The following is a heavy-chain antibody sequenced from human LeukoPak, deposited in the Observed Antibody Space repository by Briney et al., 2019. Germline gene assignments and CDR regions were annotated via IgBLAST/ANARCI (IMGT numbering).Heavy chain of an antibody. CDR1: GGTFSSYA. CDR3: ARPLDSSVPNYYYYYGMDV. Sequence: SVKVSCKASGGTFSSYAISWVRQAPGQGLEWMGGIIPIFGTANYAQKFQGRVTITADESTSTAYMELSSLRSEDTAVYYCARPLDSSVPNYYYYYGMDVWGQGTTVTVPS. V-gene: IGHV1-69*01. CDR2: IIPIFGTA. J-gene: IGHJ6*02. D-gene: IGHD3-22*01.